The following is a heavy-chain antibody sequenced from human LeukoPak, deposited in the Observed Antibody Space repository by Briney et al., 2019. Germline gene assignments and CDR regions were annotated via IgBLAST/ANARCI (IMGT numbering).Heavy chain of an antibody. J-gene: IGHJ4*02. CDR1: GFPFDDYA. Sequence: PGGSLKLSCAASGFPFDDYAMHWVRQAPGKGLEWVSGISWNSGSIGYADSVKGRFTISRDDAKNSLDLQMNSLRVEDTAVYYCAAYRGAHHKTFDYWGRGTLVTVSS. CDR2: ISWNSGSI. V-gene: IGHV3-9*01. D-gene: IGHD1-26*01. CDR3: AAYRGAHHKTFDY.